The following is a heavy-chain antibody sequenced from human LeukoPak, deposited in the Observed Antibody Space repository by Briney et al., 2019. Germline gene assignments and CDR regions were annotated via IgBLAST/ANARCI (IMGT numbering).Heavy chain of an antibody. CDR1: GGSFSGYY. CDR2: INHSGST. Sequence: SETLSLTCAVYGGSFSGYYWSWIRQPPGKGLEWIVEINHSGSTNYNPSLKSRVTISVDTSKNQFSLKLSSVTAADTAVYYCASSVVVPALSNWFDPWGQGTLVTVSS. J-gene: IGHJ5*02. V-gene: IGHV4-34*01. D-gene: IGHD2-2*01. CDR3: ASSVVVPALSNWFDP.